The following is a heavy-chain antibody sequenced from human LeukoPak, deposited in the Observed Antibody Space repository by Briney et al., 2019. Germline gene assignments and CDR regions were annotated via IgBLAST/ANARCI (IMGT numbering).Heavy chain of an antibody. Sequence: PSETLSLTCAVYGGSFSGYYWSWVRQPPGKGLEWIGEINHSGSTNYNPSLKSRVTISVDTSKNQFSLKLSSVTAADTAVYYCAGGSYSMFNWGQGTLVTVSS. J-gene: IGHJ4*02. CDR3: AGGSYSMFN. CDR1: GGSFSGYY. V-gene: IGHV4-34*01. CDR2: INHSGST. D-gene: IGHD1-26*01.